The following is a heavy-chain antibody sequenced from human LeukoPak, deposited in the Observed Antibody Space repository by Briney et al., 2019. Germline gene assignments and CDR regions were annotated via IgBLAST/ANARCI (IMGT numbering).Heavy chain of an antibody. Sequence: GGSLRLSCAASGFTFSSYAMSWVRQAPGKGLEWISYISTSSSNIYYADSVKGRFTISRDNAKNSLYLQMDSLRAEDTAVYYCARVQIRAFNSLDYWGQGTLVTVSS. CDR2: ISTSSSNI. J-gene: IGHJ4*02. CDR3: ARVQIRAFNSLDY. V-gene: IGHV3-48*04. CDR1: GFTFSSYA. D-gene: IGHD5-24*01.